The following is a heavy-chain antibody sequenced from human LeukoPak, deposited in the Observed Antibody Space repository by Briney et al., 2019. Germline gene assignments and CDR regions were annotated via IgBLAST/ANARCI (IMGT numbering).Heavy chain of an antibody. CDR1: GFTFSNYA. D-gene: IGHD3-10*01. Sequence: GGSLRLSCAASGFTFSNYAMSWVRQAPGQGLEWVSAISGSGGRTSYADSVKGWFTLSRDNSKNTLYLQMNSLRAEDTAIYYCAKEYYYGSGTYYNVDYWGQGTLVTVSS. J-gene: IGHJ4*02. CDR3: AKEYYYGSGTYYNVDY. V-gene: IGHV3-23*01. CDR2: ISGSGGRT.